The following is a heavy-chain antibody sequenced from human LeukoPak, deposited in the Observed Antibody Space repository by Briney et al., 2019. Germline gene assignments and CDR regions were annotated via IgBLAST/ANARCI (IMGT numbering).Heavy chain of an antibody. CDR1: GGSFSGYY. Sequence: SETLSLTCAAYGGSFSGYYWSWIRQPPGKGLEWIGEINHSGSTNYNPSLKSRVTISVDTSKNQFSLKLSSVTAADTAVYYCARGARRRITMIVVVIGHFDYWGQGTLVTASS. D-gene: IGHD3-22*01. CDR3: ARGARRRITMIVVVIGHFDY. J-gene: IGHJ4*02. CDR2: INHSGST. V-gene: IGHV4-34*01.